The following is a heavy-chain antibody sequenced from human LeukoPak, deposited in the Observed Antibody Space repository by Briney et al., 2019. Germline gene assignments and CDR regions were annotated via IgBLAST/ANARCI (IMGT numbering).Heavy chain of an antibody. CDR2: INPSGSP. CDR1: GWSFGRSY. CDR3: ARHSGGGTSSTGDFWSGSYYYYYMDV. Sequence: SETLSLTCVVYGWSFGRSYWTWIRQPPGKGLQYIGEINPSGSPIYNPSLEGRVTISVDTSNNQFSLKLNSVPAADTAVYYCARHSGGGTSSTGDFWSGSYYYYYMDVWGKGTTVTVSS. D-gene: IGHD3-3*01. J-gene: IGHJ6*03. V-gene: IGHV4-34*01.